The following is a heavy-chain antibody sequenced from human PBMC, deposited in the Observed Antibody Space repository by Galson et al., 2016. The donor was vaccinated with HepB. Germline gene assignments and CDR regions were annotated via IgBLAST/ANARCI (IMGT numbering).Heavy chain of an antibody. CDR1: GFTLSTFP. V-gene: IGHV3-23*01. CDR3: AKGYDGDG. CDR2: ISITGAST. J-gene: IGHJ4*02. D-gene: IGHD2-21*01. Sequence: SLRLSCAASGFTLSTFPMTWVRQAPGKGLEWVSAISITGASTYYADSVKGRFTISRDNSKNTLYLQMNSLSSEDTALYYCAKGYDGDGWGQGTLVTVSS.